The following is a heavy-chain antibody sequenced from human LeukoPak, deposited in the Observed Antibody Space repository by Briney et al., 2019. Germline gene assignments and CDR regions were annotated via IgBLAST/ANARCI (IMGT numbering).Heavy chain of an antibody. CDR2: IYHSGST. CDR1: GGSISSGGYS. D-gene: IGHD3-22*01. V-gene: IGHV4-30-2*01. CDR3: ARVGYDSYFDY. Sequence: SETLSLTCAVSGGSISSGGYSWSRIRQPPGKGLEWIGYIYHSGSTYYNPSLKSRVTISVDRSKNQFSLKLSSVTAADTAVYYCARVGYDSYFDYWGQGTLVTVSS. J-gene: IGHJ4*02.